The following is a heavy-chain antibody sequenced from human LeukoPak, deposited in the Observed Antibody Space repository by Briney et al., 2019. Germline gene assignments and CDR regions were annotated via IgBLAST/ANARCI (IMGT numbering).Heavy chain of an antibody. CDR1: GFTFSDYY. J-gene: IGHJ4*02. CDR3: ARDAAAAVAGMIDY. V-gene: IGHV3-11*06. Sequence: GESLKISCAASGFTFSDYYMSWIRQAPGKGLEWVSYISSSSSYTNYADSVKGRFTISRDNAKNTLYLQMNSLRAEDTAVYYCARDAAAAVAGMIDYWGQGTLVTVSS. CDR2: ISSSSSYT. D-gene: IGHD6-19*01.